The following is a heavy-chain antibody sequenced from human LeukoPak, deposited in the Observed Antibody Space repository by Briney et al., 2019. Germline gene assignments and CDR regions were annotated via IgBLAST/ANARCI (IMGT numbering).Heavy chain of an antibody. V-gene: IGHV4-34*01. J-gene: IGHJ4*02. Sequence: PPETLSLTCAVHGVSLSGNYWSWIRQPPGKGLQWIGQGTHDGVTTYNPSLKSRVTISVDTPRNQVSLKVTSLTAADTAVYYCARGLNILDYWGQGTLVTVSS. CDR2: GTHDGVT. CDR3: ARGLNILDY. CDR1: GVSLSGNY.